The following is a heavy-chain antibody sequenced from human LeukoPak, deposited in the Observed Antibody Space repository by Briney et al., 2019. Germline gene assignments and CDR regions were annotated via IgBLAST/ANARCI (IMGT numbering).Heavy chain of an antibody. CDR3: AKAPDSSGYYPIVDY. J-gene: IGHJ4*02. CDR1: GFTFSSYA. Sequence: GGSLRLSCAASGFTFSSYAMSWVRQARGKGLEGVSAISGSGGSTYYADTVKGRFTISRDNSKNTLYLHINSLRAEDTAVYYCAKAPDSSGYYPIVDYWGQGTLVTVSS. CDR2: ISGSGGST. V-gene: IGHV3-23*01. D-gene: IGHD3-22*01.